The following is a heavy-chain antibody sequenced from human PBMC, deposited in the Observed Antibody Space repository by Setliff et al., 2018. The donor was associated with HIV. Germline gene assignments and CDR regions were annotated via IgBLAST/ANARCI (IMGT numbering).Heavy chain of an antibody. J-gene: IGHJ5*02. CDR3: ARDRVPHSSSPSALDP. CDR2: IIPILGTA. CDR1: GGTFSSYA. Sequence: SVKVSCKASGGTFSSYAISWVRQAPGQGLEWMGRIIPILGTANYAQNFQGRLTITADKSTSTTYMELSSLRSEDTAIYYCARDRVPHSSSPSALDPWGQGTQVTVSS. D-gene: IGHD2-2*01. V-gene: IGHV1-69*04.